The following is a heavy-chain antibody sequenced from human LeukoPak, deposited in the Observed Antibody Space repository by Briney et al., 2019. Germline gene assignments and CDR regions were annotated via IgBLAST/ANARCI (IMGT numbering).Heavy chain of an antibody. CDR3: ARGRTATFSYYYYKMDV. J-gene: IGHJ6*02. D-gene: IGHD1-1*01. V-gene: IGHV3-23*01. CDR2: ISGSGDST. Sequence: GSLRLSCAASGFTLINYAMTWVRPAPPKGLEWVSAISGSGDSTYYADAVKGQFTISRDFSKNTLYLQMNRLSPEDTAVYYCARGRTATFSYYYYKMDVWGQGTTVTVSS. CDR1: GFTLINYA.